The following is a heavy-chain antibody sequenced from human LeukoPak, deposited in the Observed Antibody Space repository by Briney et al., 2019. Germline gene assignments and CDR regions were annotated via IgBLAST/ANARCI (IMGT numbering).Heavy chain of an antibody. CDR1: GGSISSYY. CDR3: ARAGSGWSDFDY. D-gene: IGHD6-19*01. Sequence: SETLSLTCTASGGSISSYYWSWIRQPPGKGLEWIGYIYYSGSTNYNPSLKSRVTISVDTSKNQFSLKLSSVTAADTAVYYCARAGSGWSDFDYWGQGTLVTVSS. V-gene: IGHV4-59*01. J-gene: IGHJ4*02. CDR2: IYYSGST.